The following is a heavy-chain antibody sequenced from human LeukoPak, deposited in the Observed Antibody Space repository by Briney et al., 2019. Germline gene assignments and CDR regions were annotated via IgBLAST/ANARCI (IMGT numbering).Heavy chain of an antibody. Sequence: SQTLSLTCAISGDSVSSNSVAWNWVRQSPSRGLEWLGRTFYRSKWYNTYAESVKSRITINADTSKNQFSLQLNSVTPEDTAVYYCVRSGSEGALDYWGQGTLVTVSS. CDR3: VRSGSEGALDY. CDR1: GDSVSSNSVA. V-gene: IGHV6-1*01. J-gene: IGHJ4*02. CDR2: TFYRSKWYN. D-gene: IGHD3-16*01.